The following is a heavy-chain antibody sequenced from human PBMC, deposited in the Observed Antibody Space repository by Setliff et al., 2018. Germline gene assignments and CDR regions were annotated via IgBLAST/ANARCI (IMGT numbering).Heavy chain of an antibody. CDR1: GGSVSATSYY. CDR2: IYYSGST. D-gene: IGHD6-19*01. CDR3: AREQWLDPPGYYYMDV. J-gene: IGHJ6*03. Sequence: SETLSLTCTVSGGSVSATSYYWGWIRQPPGKGLECIGSIYYSGSTYYNPSLKSRVTISVDTSKNQFSLKLNSVTAADMAVYYCAREQWLDPPGYYYMDVWAKGTTVTVSS. V-gene: IGHV4-39*07.